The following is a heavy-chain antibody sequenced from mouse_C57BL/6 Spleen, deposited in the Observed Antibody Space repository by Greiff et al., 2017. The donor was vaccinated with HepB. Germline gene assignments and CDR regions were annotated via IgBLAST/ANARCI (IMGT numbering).Heavy chain of an antibody. D-gene: IGHD2-14*01. CDR3: ARGGVPYAMDY. CDR1: GYTFTDYY. Sequence: QVQLQQSGAELVRPGASVKLSCKASGYTFTDYYINWVKQRPGQGLEWIARIYPGSGNTYYNEKFKGKATLTAEKSSSTAYMQLSSLTSEDSAVYVCARGGVPYAMDYWGQGTSVTVAS. CDR2: IYPGSGNT. V-gene: IGHV1-76*01. J-gene: IGHJ4*01.